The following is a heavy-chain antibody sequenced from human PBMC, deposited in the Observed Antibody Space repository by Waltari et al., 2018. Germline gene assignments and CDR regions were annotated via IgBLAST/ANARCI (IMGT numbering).Heavy chain of an antibody. CDR1: GFTFSSYA. V-gene: IGHV3-30-3*01. Sequence: QVQLVESGGGVVQPGRSLRLSCAASGFTFSSYAMHWVRQAPGKGLEWVAVISYDGSNKYYADSVKGRFTISRDNSKNTLYLQMNSLRAEDTAVYYCAREDIVVVVAATPLDYWGQGTLVTVSS. CDR2: ISYDGSNK. D-gene: IGHD2-15*01. CDR3: AREDIVVVVAATPLDY. J-gene: IGHJ4*02.